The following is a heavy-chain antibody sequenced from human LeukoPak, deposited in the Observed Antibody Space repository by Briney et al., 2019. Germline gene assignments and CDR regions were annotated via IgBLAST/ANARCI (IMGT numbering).Heavy chain of an antibody. CDR2: IYDSGNS. CDR3: ARSGGTWIYNY. D-gene: IGHD1-7*01. Sequence: SETLSLTCTVSGGSISSYYWSWIRQPPGKGLEWIGYIYDSGNSNYSPSLKSRVTISVDTSKNQFSLKLTSVTAADTAVYYCARSGGTWIYNYWGQGTLVTVSS. J-gene: IGHJ4*02. V-gene: IGHV4-59*01. CDR1: GGSISSYY.